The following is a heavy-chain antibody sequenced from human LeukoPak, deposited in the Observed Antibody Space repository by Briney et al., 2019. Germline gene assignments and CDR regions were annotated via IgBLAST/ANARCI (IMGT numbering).Heavy chain of an antibody. CDR2: INHSGST. Sequence: PSETLSLTCAVYGGSFSGYYWSWIRQPPGKGLEWIGEINHSGSTNYNPSLKSRVTISVDTSKNQFSLKLSSVTAADTAVYYCARGVAAAGPDYYYYSMDVWGKGTTVTVSS. D-gene: IGHD6-13*01. V-gene: IGHV4-34*01. CDR3: ARGVAAAGPDYYYYSMDV. J-gene: IGHJ6*03. CDR1: GGSFSGYY.